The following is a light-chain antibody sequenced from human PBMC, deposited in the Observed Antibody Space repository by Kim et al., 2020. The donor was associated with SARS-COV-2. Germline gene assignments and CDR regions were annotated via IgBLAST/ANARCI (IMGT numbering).Light chain of an antibody. J-gene: IGKJ5*01. Sequence: SVGDRVTITCRSSQSISSYLNWYQQKPGKAPKLLIYAASSLQSGVPSRFSGSGSGTDFTLTISSLQPEDFATYYCQQSYSTPPITFGQGTRLEIK. CDR3: QQSYSTPPIT. CDR2: AAS. CDR1: QSISSY. V-gene: IGKV1-39*01.